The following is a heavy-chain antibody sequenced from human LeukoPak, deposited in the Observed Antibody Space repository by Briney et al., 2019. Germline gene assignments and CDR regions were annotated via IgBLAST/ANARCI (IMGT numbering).Heavy chain of an antibody. CDR2: IDPSDSYT. J-gene: IGHJ4*02. CDR1: GYSFTSYW. D-gene: IGHD5-12*01. V-gene: IGHV5-10-1*01. Sequence: GESLKISCKGSGYSFTSYWISWVRQMPWKRVVGMGRIDPSDSYTNYSPSFQGHVTISADKSISTAYLQWSSLKASDTAMYYCARLLGYEVGGPSDYWGQGTLVTVSS. CDR3: ARLLGYEVGGPSDY.